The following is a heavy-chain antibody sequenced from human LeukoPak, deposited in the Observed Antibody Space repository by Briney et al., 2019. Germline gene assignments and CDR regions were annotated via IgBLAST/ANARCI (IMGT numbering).Heavy chain of an antibody. CDR1: GFTFSNYW. V-gene: IGHV3-74*01. J-gene: IGHJ4*02. Sequence: PGGSLRLSCAASGFTFSNYWMHWVRQAPGKGLVWVSRINSDGSSTTSADSVKGRFTISRDNAKNTLCLQMNSLRAEDTAVYYCAKGGATVIGYWGQGTLVTVSS. CDR2: INSDGSST. D-gene: IGHD4-17*01. CDR3: AKGGATVIGY.